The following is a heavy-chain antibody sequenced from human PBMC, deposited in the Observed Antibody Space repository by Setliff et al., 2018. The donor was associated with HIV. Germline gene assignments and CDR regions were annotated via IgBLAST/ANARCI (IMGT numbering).Heavy chain of an antibody. CDR1: GGSLTNYY. D-gene: IGHD2-8*01. CDR2: IVDSGST. CDR3: ARAPSCADSWCYMYYYYYYGMDV. V-gene: IGHV4-34*12. J-gene: IGHJ6*02. Sequence: SQTLSLTCTLYGGSLTNYYWTWIRQSPEKGLEWIGEIVDSGSTNYSPSLKSRVTISLDTSKKQFSLRLNSVTAADTGVYYCARAPSCADSWCYMYYYYYYGMDVWGLGTTVTVSS.